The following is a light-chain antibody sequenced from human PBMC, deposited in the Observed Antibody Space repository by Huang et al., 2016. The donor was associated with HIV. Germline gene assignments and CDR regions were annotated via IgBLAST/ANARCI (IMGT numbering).Light chain of an antibody. CDR3: QQYTTYFPT. V-gene: IGKV1-5*03. Sequence: DIQMTQSPSTLSASVGDRVTITCRASLSISSRLAWYQQKPGKAPKLLIYKASSLESGVPSRFSGSGSGTEFTLTISSLQPDDFATYYCQQYTTYFPTFGQGTKLEIK. CDR2: KAS. J-gene: IGKJ2*01. CDR1: LSISSR.